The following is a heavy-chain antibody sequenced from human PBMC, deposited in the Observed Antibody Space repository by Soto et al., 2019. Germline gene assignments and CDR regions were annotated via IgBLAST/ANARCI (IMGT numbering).Heavy chain of an antibody. V-gene: IGHV3-30-3*01. Sequence: VQLVESGGGVVQPGRSLRLSCAASGFTFGNFAMHWVRQAPGKGLEWVAVISYDGSNKYYADSVKGRFTISRDNSKNTLYLQMNSLRAEDTAVYYCARDQQWLVPFDSWGQGTLITVSS. D-gene: IGHD6-19*01. CDR2: ISYDGSNK. CDR1: GFTFGNFA. J-gene: IGHJ4*02. CDR3: ARDQQWLVPFDS.